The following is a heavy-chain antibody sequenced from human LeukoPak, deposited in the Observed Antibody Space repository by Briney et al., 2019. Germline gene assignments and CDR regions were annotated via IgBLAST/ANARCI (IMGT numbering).Heavy chain of an antibody. J-gene: IGHJ4*02. CDR2: ISSSSSYI. CDR3: ARGRRAPGYSSGWSYFDY. V-gene: IGHV3-21*01. D-gene: IGHD6-19*01. CDR1: GFTFSSYG. Sequence: GGSLRLSCAASGFTFSSYGMNWVRQAPGKGLEWVSSISSSSSYIYYADSVKGRFTISRDNAKNSLYLQMNSLRAEDTAVYYCARGRRAPGYSSGWSYFDYWGQGTLVTVSS.